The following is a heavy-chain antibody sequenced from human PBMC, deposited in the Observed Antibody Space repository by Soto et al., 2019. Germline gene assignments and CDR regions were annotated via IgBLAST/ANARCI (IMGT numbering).Heavy chain of an antibody. V-gene: IGHV3-30*18. Sequence: GGSLRLSCAASGFTFSSYGMHWVRQAPGKGLEWVAVISYDGSNKYYADSVKGRFTISRDNSKNTLYLQMNSLRAEDTAVYYCAKDPSYGDYASRLIFDYWGQGTLVTVSS. CDR1: GFTFSSYG. CDR3: AKDPSYGDYASRLIFDY. CDR2: ISYDGSNK. D-gene: IGHD4-17*01. J-gene: IGHJ4*02.